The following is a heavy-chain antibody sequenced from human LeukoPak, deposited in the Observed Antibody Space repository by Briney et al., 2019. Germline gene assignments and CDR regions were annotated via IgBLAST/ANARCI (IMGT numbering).Heavy chain of an antibody. D-gene: IGHD3-22*01. Sequence: PGGSLRPSCAASGFTFSGSAMHWVRQASGKGLEWVGRIRSKANSYATAYAASVKGRFTISRDDSKNTAYLQMSSLKTEDTAVYYCTREYYYDSSGYYYYYYYMDVWGKGTTVTVSS. J-gene: IGHJ6*03. CDR2: IRSKANSYAT. V-gene: IGHV3-73*01. CDR3: TREYYYDSSGYYYYYYYMDV. CDR1: GFTFSGSA.